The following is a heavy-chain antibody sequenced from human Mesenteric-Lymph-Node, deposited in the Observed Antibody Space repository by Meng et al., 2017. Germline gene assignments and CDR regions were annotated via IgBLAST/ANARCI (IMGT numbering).Heavy chain of an antibody. CDR2: IDDSGST. CDR1: VFSIISKIR. Sequence: QVQLQASGPWLVMPSGTLSLTWVAPVFSIISKIRWTWVRQPPGKGLEWIGDIDDSGSTNYNPSLNSRISISLDKSKNHFSLKVNSVTAADTAVYYCARGKQDAWELLAYWGQGALVTVSS. V-gene: IGHV4-4*02. J-gene: IGHJ4*02. D-gene: IGHD1-26*01. CDR3: ARGKQDAWELLAY.